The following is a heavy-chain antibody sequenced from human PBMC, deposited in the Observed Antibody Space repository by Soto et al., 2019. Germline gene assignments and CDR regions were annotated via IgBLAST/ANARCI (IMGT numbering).Heavy chain of an antibody. J-gene: IGHJ5*02. CDR1: GGTFSSYT. CDR3: ALDYDILTGYYSRFSWFDP. Sequence: QVQLVQSGAEVKKPGSSVKVSCKASGGTFSSYTISWVRQAPGQGLEWMGRIIPILGIANYAQKFQGRVTMTADKSTSTAYMELSSLRSEDTAVYYCALDYDILTGYYSRFSWFDPWGQGTLVTVSS. CDR2: IIPILGIA. D-gene: IGHD3-9*01. V-gene: IGHV1-69*02.